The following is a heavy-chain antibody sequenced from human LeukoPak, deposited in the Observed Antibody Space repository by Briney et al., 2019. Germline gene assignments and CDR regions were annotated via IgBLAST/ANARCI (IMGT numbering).Heavy chain of an antibody. V-gene: IGHV1-69*01. CDR3: ARGNTYYYDSSGYPLFDY. D-gene: IGHD3-22*01. CDR1: GGTFSSYA. Sequence: SVKVSCKASGGTFSSYAISWVRQAPGRGLKWMGGIIPIFGTANYAQKFQGRVTITADESTSTAYMELSSLRSEDTAVYYCARGNTYYYDSSGYPLFDYWGQGTLVTVSS. CDR2: IIPIFGTA. J-gene: IGHJ4*02.